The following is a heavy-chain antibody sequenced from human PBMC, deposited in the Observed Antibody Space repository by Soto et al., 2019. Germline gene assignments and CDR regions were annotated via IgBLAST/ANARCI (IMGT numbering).Heavy chain of an antibody. V-gene: IGHV4-31*03. CDR1: GGSITSRSYY. CDR2: IFYTGST. Sequence: SETLSLTCTVSGGSITSRSYYWNWIRQLPGKGLECIGYIFYTGSTYYNPSLKSRLTISIDTSKNQFSLSLSSVTAADTAVYYCAREGRGSGGMRDNWFDPWGQGTLVTVSS. D-gene: IGHD3-10*01. CDR3: AREGRGSGGMRDNWFDP. J-gene: IGHJ5*02.